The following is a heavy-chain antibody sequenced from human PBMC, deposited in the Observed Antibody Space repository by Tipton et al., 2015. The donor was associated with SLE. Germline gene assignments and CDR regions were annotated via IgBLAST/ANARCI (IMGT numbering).Heavy chain of an antibody. CDR3: ARVGIAAPWRP. D-gene: IGHD6-13*01. CDR1: GYTFSNYY. CDR2: INPSGTTT. J-gene: IGHJ3*01. Sequence: QLVQSGAEVKKPGASVKVSCKASGYTFSNYYMHWVRQAPGQGLEWVGIINPSGTTTTYAQELQGRVTMTRDTSTSTAYMELNTLTSDDTAVYYCARVGIAAPWRPWGQGTMVTVSS. V-gene: IGHV1-46*01.